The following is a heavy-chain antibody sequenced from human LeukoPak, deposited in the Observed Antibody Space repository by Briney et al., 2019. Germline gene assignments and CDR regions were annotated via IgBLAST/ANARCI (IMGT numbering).Heavy chain of an antibody. Sequence: GGSLRLSCAASGFTFSSYAMSWVRQAPGKGLEWVSYISAISSSSTYYADSVKGRFTISRDNAKNSLYLQMNSLRAEDTAVYYCARHPSGRMWLQQGGWFDPWGQGTLVTVSS. CDR1: GFTFSSYA. CDR2: ISAISSSST. D-gene: IGHD5-24*01. CDR3: ARHPSGRMWLQQGGWFDP. V-gene: IGHV3-48*04. J-gene: IGHJ5*02.